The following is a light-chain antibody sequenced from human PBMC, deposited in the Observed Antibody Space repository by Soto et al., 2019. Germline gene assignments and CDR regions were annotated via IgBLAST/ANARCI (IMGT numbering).Light chain of an antibody. CDR1: QSLLYSNGYNY. V-gene: IGKV2-28*01. Sequence: DIVMTQSPLSLSVTPGEPASISCRSSQSLLYSNGYNYLDWYLQKPGQSPQLLIYMGSNQASGVPDRFSGSGSGTDFTLKISRVEAEDVGIYYCMQALQTPLTFGGGTKVEI. J-gene: IGKJ4*01. CDR3: MQALQTPLT. CDR2: MGS.